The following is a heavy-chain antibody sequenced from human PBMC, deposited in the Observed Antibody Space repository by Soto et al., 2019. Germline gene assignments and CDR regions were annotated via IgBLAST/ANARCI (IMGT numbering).Heavy chain of an antibody. J-gene: IGHJ4*02. V-gene: IGHV2-5*02. CDR1: GFSLTTSGVG. CDR2: IYWDDDK. CDR3: AHRVLRTVFGLVTTTAIYFDF. D-gene: IGHD3-3*01. Sequence: QITLKESGPTVVKPTETLTLTCTFSGFSLTTSGVGVGWVRQSPGKAPEWHALIYWDDDKRYSTSLNSRLIITKDTSKNQGVLTMANVDPADTATYYCAHRVLRTVFGLVTTTAIYFDFWGPGTPVVVSS.